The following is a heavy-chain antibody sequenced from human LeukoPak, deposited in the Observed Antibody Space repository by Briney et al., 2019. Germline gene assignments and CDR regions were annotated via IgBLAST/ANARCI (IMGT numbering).Heavy chain of an antibody. CDR2: IIPIFGTA. V-gene: IGHV1-69*13. CDR3: ARSRLQNYDFWSGPRYYYGMDV. CDR1: GGTFSSYA. J-gene: IGHJ6*02. Sequence: ASVKVSCKASGGTFSSYAISWVRQAPGQGLEWMGGIIPIFGTANYAQKFQGRVTITADESTSTAYMELSSLRSEDTAVYYCARSRLQNYDFWSGPRYYYGMDVWGQGTTVTVSS. D-gene: IGHD3-3*01.